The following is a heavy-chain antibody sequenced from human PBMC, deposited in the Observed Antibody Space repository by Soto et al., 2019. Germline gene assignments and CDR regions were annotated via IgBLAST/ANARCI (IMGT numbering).Heavy chain of an antibody. Sequence: SETLSLTCGVYRGSFSCFYWSWVRQTPGGGLEWIGEINHSGTTNYNPSFQNRVTISVDKSTNNFSLKMTSVTAADAAVYYCARGRGYVYGSNFYGLDVWGQGTTVTVSS. D-gene: IGHD6-25*01. CDR3: ARGRGYVYGSNFYGLDV. CDR2: INHSGTT. J-gene: IGHJ6*02. V-gene: IGHV4-34*01. CDR1: RGSFSCFY.